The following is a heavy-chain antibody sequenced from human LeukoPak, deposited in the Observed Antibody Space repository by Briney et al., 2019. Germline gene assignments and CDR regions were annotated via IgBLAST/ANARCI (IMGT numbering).Heavy chain of an antibody. CDR1: GFTFNYYA. CDR2: ISDNEGRT. J-gene: IGHJ4*02. V-gene: IGHV3-23*01. CDR3: ARHDSFIPY. D-gene: IGHD5-18*01. Sequence: GGSLILSCAASGFTFNYYAMSWVRQAPGKGLEWVSSISDNEGRTYYTDSVKGRFTISRDNTKNTVYLQMHNLRADDTAVYFCARHDSFIPYWGQGALVTVSS.